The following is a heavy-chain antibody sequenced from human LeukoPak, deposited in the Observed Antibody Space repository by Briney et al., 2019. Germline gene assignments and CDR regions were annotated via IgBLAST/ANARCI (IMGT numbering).Heavy chain of an antibody. J-gene: IGHJ5*02. V-gene: IGHV1-2*02. CDR1: GYSFPGYY. CDR2: INPNSGGT. CDR3: ARDYDILTGHNWFDP. D-gene: IGHD3-9*01. Sequence: ASVKVSCKASGYSFPGYYMHWVRQAPGQGLEWMGWINPNSGGTNYAQKFQGRVTMTRDTSISTAYMELSRLRSDDTAVYYCARDYDILTGHNWFDPWGQGTLVTVSS.